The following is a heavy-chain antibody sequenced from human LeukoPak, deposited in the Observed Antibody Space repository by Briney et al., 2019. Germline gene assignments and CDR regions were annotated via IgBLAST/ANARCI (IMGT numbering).Heavy chain of an antibody. CDR3: AADLTAAGTGDGY. J-gene: IGHJ4*02. D-gene: IGHD6-13*01. CDR1: GFTFTSSA. CDR2: IVVGSGNT. V-gene: IGHV1-58*01. Sequence: SVKVSCKASGFTFTSSAVQWVRQARGQLLEWIGWIVVGSGNTNYAQKFQERVTITRDMSTSTAYMELSSLRSEDTAVYYCAADLTAAGTGDGYWGQGTLVTVSS.